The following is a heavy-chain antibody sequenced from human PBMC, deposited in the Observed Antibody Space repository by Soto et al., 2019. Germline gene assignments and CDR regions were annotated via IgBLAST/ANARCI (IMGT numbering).Heavy chain of an antibody. CDR3: ARCVQLKFYYYYYMDF. Sequence: PSETLSLTCAVYGGSFSGYYWSWIRQPPGEGLEWIGEINHSGSTNYNPSLKSRVTISVDTSKNQFSLKLSSVTAADTAVYYCARCVQLKFYYYYYMDFWGKGITVTVSS. D-gene: IGHD5-18*01. V-gene: IGHV4-34*01. J-gene: IGHJ6*03. CDR1: GGSFSGYY. CDR2: INHSGST.